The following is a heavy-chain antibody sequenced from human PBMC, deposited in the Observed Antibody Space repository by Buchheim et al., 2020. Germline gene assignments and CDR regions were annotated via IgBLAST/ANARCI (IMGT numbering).Heavy chain of an antibody. D-gene: IGHD6-13*01. J-gene: IGHJ6*02. CDR1: GFTFSSYG. V-gene: IGHV3-30*18. CDR3: AKEAAAAGPSNYYYYYGMDV. CDR2: ISYDGSNK. Sequence: QVQLVESGGGVVQPGRSLRLSCAASGFTFSSYGMHWVRQAPGKGLEWVAVISYDGSNKYYADSVKCRFTISRDNSKNTLYLQMNSLRAEDTAVYYCAKEAAAAGPSNYYYYYGMDVWGQGTT.